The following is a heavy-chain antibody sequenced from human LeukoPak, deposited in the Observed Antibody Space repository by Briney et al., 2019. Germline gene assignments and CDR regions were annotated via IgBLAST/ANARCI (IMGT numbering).Heavy chain of an antibody. CDR1: GYSISSGYY. D-gene: IGHD2-15*01. CDR2: IYHSGST. J-gene: IGHJ4*02. V-gene: IGHV4-38-2*02. CDR3: ARTECSGGSCSIDY. Sequence: SETLSLTCTVSGYSISSGYYWGWIRQPPGKGLEWIGSIYHSGSTYYNPSLKSRVTISVDTSKNQSSLKLSSVTAADTAVYYCARTECSGGSCSIDYWGQGTLVTVSS.